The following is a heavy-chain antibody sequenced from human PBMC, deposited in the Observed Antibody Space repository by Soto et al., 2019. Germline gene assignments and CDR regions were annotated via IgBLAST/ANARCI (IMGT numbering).Heavy chain of an antibody. CDR1: GGSFTGYY. D-gene: IGHD5-18*01. V-gene: IGHV4-34*01. Sequence: QVQLQQWGAGLLKPSETLSLTCAVYGGSFTGYYWSWIRQPPGKGLEWIGEINHSGSTNYNPSLKSRVTISVDTSKNQFSLKLSSVTAADTAVYYCARVIRRYSYGYRNISGGMDVWGQGTTVTVSS. J-gene: IGHJ6*02. CDR3: ARVIRRYSYGYRNISGGMDV. CDR2: INHSGST.